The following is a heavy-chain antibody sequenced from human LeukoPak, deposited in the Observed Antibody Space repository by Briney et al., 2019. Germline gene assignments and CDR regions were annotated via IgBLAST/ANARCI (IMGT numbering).Heavy chain of an antibody. J-gene: IGHJ4*02. CDR1: GGSISSYY. CDR2: IYTSGST. D-gene: IGHD3-9*01. CDR3: ASTPLRYFDWSAFDY. V-gene: IGHV4-4*07. Sequence: PSETLSLTCTVSGGSISSYYWSWIRQPAGKGLEWIGRIYTSGSTNYNPSLKSRVPMSVDTSKNQFSLKLSSVTAADTAVYYCASTPLRYFDWSAFDYWGQGTLVTVSS.